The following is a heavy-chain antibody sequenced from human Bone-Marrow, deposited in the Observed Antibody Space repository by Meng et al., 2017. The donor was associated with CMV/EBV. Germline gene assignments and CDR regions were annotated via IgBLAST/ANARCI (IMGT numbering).Heavy chain of an antibody. J-gene: IGHJ4*02. D-gene: IGHD6-13*01. CDR1: GFAFSRYW. CDR3: ARVIAAADFFDY. Sequence: GGSLRLSCAASGFAFSRYWMTWVRQAPGKGLEWVANIKEDGSEGYYVDSVKGRFTISRDNAKKSLYLQMNSLRPEDTAVYYCARVIAAADFFDYWGQGTRVTVSS. CDR2: IKEDGSEG. V-gene: IGHV3-7*01.